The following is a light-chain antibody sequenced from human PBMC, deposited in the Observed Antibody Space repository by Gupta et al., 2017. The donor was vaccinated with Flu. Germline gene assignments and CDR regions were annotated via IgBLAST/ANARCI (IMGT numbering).Light chain of an antibody. CDR3: QQCDNVFST. V-gene: IGKV1-39*01. CDR2: AAS. Sequence: DILMTQSPSSLSASVGDRVTMTCRASQSISSYLNWYQQKPGKAPKALIYAASRLRTGVPSRFSGSGSGTDFILTISSVQPEDSAIYYCQQCDNVFSTFGQGTKLEIK. CDR1: QSISSY. J-gene: IGKJ2*01.